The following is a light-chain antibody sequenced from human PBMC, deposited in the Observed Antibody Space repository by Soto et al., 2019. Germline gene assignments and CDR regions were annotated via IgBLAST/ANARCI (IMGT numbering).Light chain of an antibody. J-gene: IGKJ2*01. V-gene: IGKV2D-29*01. CDR1: RSLLYSDGKTY. Sequence: DVVMTQTPLSLSVAPGQPASFSCKSSRSLLYSDGKTYLYWYVQKSGQPPQLLINEVSNRFSGVPDRFSGSESGTEFTLKISRVEAEDVGIYYCMQSIEASPTFGQGTKLEIK. CDR2: EVS. CDR3: MQSIEASPT.